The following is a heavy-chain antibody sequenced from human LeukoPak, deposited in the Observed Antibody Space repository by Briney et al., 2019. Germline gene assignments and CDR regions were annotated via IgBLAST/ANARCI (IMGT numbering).Heavy chain of an antibody. V-gene: IGHV3-21*01. D-gene: IGHD3-3*01. CDR3: ARDHYDFWSGYPQYYYYMDV. CDR1: GFTFSTYT. CDR2: ISSSSSYI. Sequence: GGSLRLSCAASGFTFSTYTMNWVRQAPGKGLEWVSSISSSSSYIYYADSVKGRFTISRDNAKNSLYPQMNSLRAEDTAVYYCARDHYDFWSGYPQYYYYMDVWGKGTTVTVSS. J-gene: IGHJ6*03.